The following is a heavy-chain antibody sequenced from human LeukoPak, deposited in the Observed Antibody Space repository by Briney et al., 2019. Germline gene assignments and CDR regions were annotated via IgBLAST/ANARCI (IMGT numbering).Heavy chain of an antibody. CDR1: GYTFTGYY. Sequence: ASVKVSCKASGYTFTGYYMHWVRQAPGQGLEWMGWINPNSGGTNYAQKFQGRVTMTRDTSISTAYMELSRLRSDDTAVYYCAREGTDCSSTSCYGNWSDPWGQGTLVTVSS. CDR2: INPNSGGT. J-gene: IGHJ5*02. CDR3: AREGTDCSSTSCYGNWSDP. D-gene: IGHD2-2*01. V-gene: IGHV1-2*02.